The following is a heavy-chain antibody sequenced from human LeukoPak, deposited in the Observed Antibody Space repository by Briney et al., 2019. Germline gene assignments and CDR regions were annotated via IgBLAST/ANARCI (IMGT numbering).Heavy chain of an antibody. V-gene: IGHV1-69*02. D-gene: IGHD3-22*01. CDR1: GGTFCSYT. Sequence: ASVKVSCKASGGTFCSYTISWVRQAPGQGLEWMGRIIPILGIANYAQKFQGRVTITADKSTSTAHMELSSLRSEDTAVYYCARGYYDSSGFWYFDLWGRGTLVTVSS. CDR2: IIPILGIA. J-gene: IGHJ2*01. CDR3: ARGYYDSSGFWYFDL.